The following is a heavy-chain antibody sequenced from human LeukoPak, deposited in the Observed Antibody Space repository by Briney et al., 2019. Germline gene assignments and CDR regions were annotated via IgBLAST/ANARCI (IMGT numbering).Heavy chain of an antibody. J-gene: IGHJ4*02. Sequence: SETLSLTCAVYGGSFSGYYWSWIRQPPGKVLEWIGEINHSGSTNYNPSLKSRVTISVDTSKNQFSLKLSSVTAADTAVYYCARGLGQQLVRDFDYWGQGTLVTVSS. D-gene: IGHD6-13*01. V-gene: IGHV4-34*01. CDR1: GGSFSGYY. CDR3: ARGLGQQLVRDFDY. CDR2: INHSGST.